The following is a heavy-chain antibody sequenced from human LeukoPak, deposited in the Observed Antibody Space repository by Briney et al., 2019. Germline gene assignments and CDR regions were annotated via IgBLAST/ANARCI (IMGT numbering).Heavy chain of an antibody. Sequence: GGSLRLSCAASGITFSGYAMHWVRHAPGKGLVWVSRINSDGSTTTYADSVKGRFTISRDNAKNTLYLQMSSLRAEDTAVYYCARVASGSWNWFDPWGQGTLVTVSS. CDR1: GITFSGYA. CDR2: INSDGSTT. D-gene: IGHD1-26*01. V-gene: IGHV3-74*01. J-gene: IGHJ5*02. CDR3: ARVASGSWNWFDP.